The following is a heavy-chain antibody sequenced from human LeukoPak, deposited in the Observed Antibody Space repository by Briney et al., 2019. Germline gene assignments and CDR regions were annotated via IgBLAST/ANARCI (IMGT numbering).Heavy chain of an antibody. CDR3: ATIGGPYPLVGATEFDY. Sequence: GGSLRLSCAASGFTFSTYAMSWVRQAPGKGLEGVSAISDSGGGTSYADSVRGRFTISRDNSRNTLYLQMNSLRSDDTAMYYCATIGGPYPLVGATEFDYWGQGTLVTVSS. D-gene: IGHD1-26*01. J-gene: IGHJ4*02. V-gene: IGHV3-23*01. CDR2: ISDSGGGT. CDR1: GFTFSTYA.